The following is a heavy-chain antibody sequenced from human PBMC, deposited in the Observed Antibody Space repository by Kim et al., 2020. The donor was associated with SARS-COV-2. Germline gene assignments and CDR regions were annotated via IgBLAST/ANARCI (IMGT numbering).Heavy chain of an antibody. CDR2: IYHSGST. CDR3: AREPTDTYYYDSSGYYSGHYFDY. D-gene: IGHD3-22*01. V-gene: IGHV4-4*02. J-gene: IGHJ4*02. CDR1: GGSISSSNW. Sequence: SETLSLTCAVSGGSISSSNWWSWVRQPPGKGLEWIGEIYHSGSTNYNPSLKSRVTISVDKSKNQFSLKLSSVTAADTAVYYCAREPTDTYYYDSSGYYSGHYFDYWGQGTLVTVSS.